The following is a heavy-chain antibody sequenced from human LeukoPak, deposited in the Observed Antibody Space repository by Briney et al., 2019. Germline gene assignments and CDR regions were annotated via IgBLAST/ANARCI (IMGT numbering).Heavy chain of an antibody. CDR3: TTNPPVRWGASSEPPNY. Sequence: GGSLRLSCAASGFTYSIAWMSWVRQVPGKGLEWVGRIKSKTDGGTTDYAAPVTGRFTISRDDSRNTLYLQMNSLKTEDTAVYYCTTNPPVRWGASSEPPNYWGQGTLVTVSS. V-gene: IGHV3-15*01. CDR1: GFTYSIAW. J-gene: IGHJ4*02. D-gene: IGHD2-15*01. CDR2: IKSKTDGGTT.